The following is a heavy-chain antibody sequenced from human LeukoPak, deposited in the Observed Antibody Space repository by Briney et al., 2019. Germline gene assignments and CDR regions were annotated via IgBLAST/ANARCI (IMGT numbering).Heavy chain of an antibody. CDR2: INPSGGST. CDR3: ARDPLRWEYDY. CDR1: GYTFTSYY. J-gene: IGHJ4*02. Sequence: ASVKVSCKASGYTFTSYYMHWVRQAPGQGLEWMGIINPSGGSTSYAQKFQGRVTMTRDMSTSTVYMELSSLRSEDTAVYYCARDPLRWEYDYWGQGTLVTVSS. D-gene: IGHD1-26*01. V-gene: IGHV1-46*01.